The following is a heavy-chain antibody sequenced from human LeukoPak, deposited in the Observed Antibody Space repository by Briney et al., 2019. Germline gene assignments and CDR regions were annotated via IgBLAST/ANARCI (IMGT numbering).Heavy chain of an antibody. Sequence: PGGSLRLSCAASGFTFSTYGMHWVRQAPGKGLEWLTDIWYDGSNKYYTDSVKGRFTISRDNSKNTLYLQMSSLRAEDTAVYYCARDSNSYGSGATIDYWGQGTLVTDSS. CDR1: GFTFSTYG. CDR3: ARDSNSYGSGATIDY. J-gene: IGHJ4*02. D-gene: IGHD3-10*01. CDR2: IWYDGSNK. V-gene: IGHV3-33*01.